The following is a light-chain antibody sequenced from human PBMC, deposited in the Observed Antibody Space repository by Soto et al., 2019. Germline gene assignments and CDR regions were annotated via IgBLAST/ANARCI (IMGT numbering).Light chain of an antibody. V-gene: IGKV3-20*01. J-gene: IGKJ1*01. CDR1: QRVSSTY. Sequence: IESTRSPGTVSLSAGERAKLSGSASQRVSSTYLAWYQQKTGQAPRLLIYGTSRRATGIPTRFFGSGSGNTLSLSITRMQAEHFSLSYCWPYETSLGLTFGQGTKVDI. CDR2: GTS. CDR3: WPYETSLGLT.